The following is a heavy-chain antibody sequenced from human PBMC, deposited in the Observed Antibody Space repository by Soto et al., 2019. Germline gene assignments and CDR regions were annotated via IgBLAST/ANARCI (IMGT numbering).Heavy chain of an antibody. CDR2: IYYSGST. D-gene: IGHD2-8*01. V-gene: IGHV4-31*03. Sequence: SETLSLTRTVSGGSISSGGYYWSWIRQHPGKGLEWIGYIYYSGSTYYNPSLKSRFTISVDTSKNQFSLKLSSVTAADTAVYYCAREGGCTNGVCYFNFDYWGQGTLVTVSS. CDR1: GGSISSGGYY. CDR3: AREGGCTNGVCYFNFDY. J-gene: IGHJ4*02.